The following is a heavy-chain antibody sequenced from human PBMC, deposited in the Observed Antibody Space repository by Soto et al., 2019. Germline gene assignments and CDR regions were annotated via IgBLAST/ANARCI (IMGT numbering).Heavy chain of an antibody. J-gene: IGHJ4*02. V-gene: IGHV3-21*01. D-gene: IGHD5-12*01. CDR2: ISSSTSYI. Sequence: GGSLRLSCAASGFTFSSYSMNWFRQAPGKGLEWVSSISSSTSYIYFADSLKGRFTISRDNAKNSLYLQMNSLRAEDTAVYYCARARGYGDYLPFDYWGLGTLVTVST. CDR3: ARARGYGDYLPFDY. CDR1: GFTFSSYS.